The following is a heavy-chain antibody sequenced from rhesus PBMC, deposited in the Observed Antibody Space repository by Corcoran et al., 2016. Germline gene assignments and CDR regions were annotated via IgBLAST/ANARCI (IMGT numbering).Heavy chain of an antibody. Sequence: VEQLVESGGALVQPGASLRLSCAASEFTFSSSDMHGVRQASGKGLEWVSAISIGGGTYYPDSVKGRFTISRDNAKNSLYLQMNSLRAEDTAVYYCARGNGMDVWGRGVLVTVSS. CDR2: ISIGGGT. V-gene: IGHV3-132*02. D-gene: IGHD1-32*01. CDR3: ARGNGMDV. J-gene: IGHJ5-2*02. CDR1: EFTFSSSD.